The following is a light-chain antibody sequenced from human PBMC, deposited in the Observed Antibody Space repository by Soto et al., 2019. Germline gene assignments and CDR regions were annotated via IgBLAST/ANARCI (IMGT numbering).Light chain of an antibody. J-gene: IGLJ2*01. Sequence: QSVLTQPPSASGSRGQSVTISCTGTSSDVGGYDFVSWYQQHPGKAPKLLIYEVTKRPSGVPDRFSGSKSGHTASLTVSGLQAEDEAAYYCSSHAGSNNVLVGGGTKVTVL. CDR2: EVT. CDR3: SSHAGSNNVL. CDR1: SSDVGGYDF. V-gene: IGLV2-8*01.